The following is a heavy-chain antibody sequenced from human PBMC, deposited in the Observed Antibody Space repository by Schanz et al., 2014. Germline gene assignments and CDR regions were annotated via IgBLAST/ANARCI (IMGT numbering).Heavy chain of an antibody. J-gene: IGHJ3*02. V-gene: IGHV3-48*01. CDR3: AKGRFGELSAFDI. CDR2: ISGSSRTI. Sequence: VHLLESGGGLVEPGGSLRLSCAASGFGFSSYSMNWVRQAPGKGLEWVSYISGSSRTIYYADSVKGRFTISRDNAKNSLYLEMNSLRAEDTAVYYCAKGRFGELSAFDIWGQGTMGTVSS. D-gene: IGHD3-10*01. CDR1: GFGFSSYS.